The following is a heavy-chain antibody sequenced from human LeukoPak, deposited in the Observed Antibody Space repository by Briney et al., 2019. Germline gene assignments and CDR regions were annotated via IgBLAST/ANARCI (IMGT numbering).Heavy chain of an antibody. CDR1: GGSISSYY. V-gene: IGHV4-59*01. CDR2: IYYSGST. Sequence: SETLSLTCTVSGGSISSYYWSWVRQPPGKGLEWIGYIYYSGSTNYNPSLKSRVTISVDTSKNQFSLKLSSVTAADTAVYYCARGRSNYYGMDVWGQGTTVTVSS. J-gene: IGHJ6*02. CDR3: ARGRSNYYGMDV. D-gene: IGHD1-26*01.